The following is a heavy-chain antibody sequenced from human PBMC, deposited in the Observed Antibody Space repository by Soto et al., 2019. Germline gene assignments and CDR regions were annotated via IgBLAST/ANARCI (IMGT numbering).Heavy chain of an antibody. V-gene: IGHV4-34*01. Sequence: QVQLQQWGAGLLKPSETLSLTCAVYGGSFSDYYWSWLRQPPGKGLEWIGEINRRGSTNYNSSLKSRVTISVDTSKNQFSLKLTSVTAADTAVYYCARGVANQAAAAANWFDPWGQGTLVTVSS. CDR2: INRRGST. CDR3: ARGVANQAAAAANWFDP. CDR1: GGSFSDYY. J-gene: IGHJ5*02. D-gene: IGHD6-13*01.